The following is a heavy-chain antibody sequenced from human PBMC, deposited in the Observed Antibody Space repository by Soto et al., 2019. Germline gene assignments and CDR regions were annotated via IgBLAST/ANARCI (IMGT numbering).Heavy chain of an antibody. CDR2: IRSKAYGGTT. V-gene: IGHV3-49*03. Sequence: PGGSLRLSCTASGFTFGDYAMSWFRQAPGKGLEWVGFIRSKAYGGTTEYAASVKGRFTISRDDSKSIAYLQMNSLKTEDTAVYYCSLKRGWSVDGDGLLYAFDIWGQGTMVTVSS. CDR3: SLKRGWSVDGDGLLYAFDI. CDR1: GFTFGDYA. D-gene: IGHD6-19*01. J-gene: IGHJ3*02.